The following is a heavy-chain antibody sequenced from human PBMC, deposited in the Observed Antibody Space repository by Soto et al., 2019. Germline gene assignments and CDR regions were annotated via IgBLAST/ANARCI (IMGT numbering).Heavy chain of an antibody. CDR1: GGSITSDGYY. V-gene: IGHV4-31*03. D-gene: IGHD4-17*01. Sequence: QVQLQESGPGLVKPSQTLSLTCTVSGGSITSDGYYWNWIRQHPGKGLEWIGYIYYSGSTYYNPSLKSRVAISMDTSKNQVSLKLNFVTAADTAVYFCARNDYGDYGWYFDLWGRGTLVAVSS. CDR2: IYYSGST. J-gene: IGHJ2*01. CDR3: ARNDYGDYGWYFDL.